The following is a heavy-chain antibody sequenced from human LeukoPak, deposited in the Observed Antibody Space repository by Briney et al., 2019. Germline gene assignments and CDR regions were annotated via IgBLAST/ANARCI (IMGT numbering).Heavy chain of an antibody. CDR3: ASSSGYRQYYFDY. V-gene: IGHV4-38-2*01. Sequence: SETLSLTCAVSGYSINDGYYWGWIRQPPGKGLEWIGSVYHSGTTYYNPSLQSRVGISADMSRNQFSLRLNSMTAADTTVYYCASSSGYRQYYFDYWGQGTLVTVSS. CDR2: VYHSGTT. CDR1: GYSINDGYY. J-gene: IGHJ4*02. D-gene: IGHD3-22*01.